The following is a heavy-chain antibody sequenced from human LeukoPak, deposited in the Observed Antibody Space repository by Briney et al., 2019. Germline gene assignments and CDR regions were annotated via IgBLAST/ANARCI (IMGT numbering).Heavy chain of an antibody. CDR3: AKGSYYYDSSGYVYYFDY. V-gene: IGHV3-9*01. D-gene: IGHD3-22*01. CDR2: ISWNSGSI. CDR1: GFTFDDYA. Sequence: GGSLRLSCAASGFTFDDYAMHWVRQAPGKGLEWVSGISWNSGSIGYADSVKGRFTISRDNAKNSLYLQMNSLRAEDTALYYCAKGSYYYDSSGYVYYFDYWGQGTLVTVSS. J-gene: IGHJ4*02.